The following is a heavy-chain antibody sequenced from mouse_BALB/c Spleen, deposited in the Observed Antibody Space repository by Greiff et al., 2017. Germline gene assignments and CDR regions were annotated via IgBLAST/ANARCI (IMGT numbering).Heavy chain of an antibody. Sequence: VQLQQPGAELVRPGASVKLSCKASGYTFTSYWINWVKQRPGQGLEWIGNIYPSDSYTNYNQKFKDKATLTVDKSSSTAYMQLSSPTSEDSAVYYCTVYGYDGGVAYWGQGTLVTVSA. J-gene: IGHJ3*01. CDR2: IYPSDSYT. V-gene: IGHV1-69*02. CDR1: GYTFTSYW. D-gene: IGHD2-2*01. CDR3: TVYGYDGGVAY.